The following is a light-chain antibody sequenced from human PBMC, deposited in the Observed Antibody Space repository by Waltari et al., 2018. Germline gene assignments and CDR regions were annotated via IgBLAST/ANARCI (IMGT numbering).Light chain of an antibody. CDR3: QQRRLWYT. V-gene: IGKV3-11*01. CDR1: QRVSNY. J-gene: IGKJ2*01. CDR2: DVS. Sequence: EIVLTQSPAILSLSPGERATLSCWASQRVSNYIAWYQQKLGQAPRLLIYDVSNRATGTPARFSGSGSGTDFTLTISSLEPEDSAVYYCQQRRLWYTFGQGTKLEIK.